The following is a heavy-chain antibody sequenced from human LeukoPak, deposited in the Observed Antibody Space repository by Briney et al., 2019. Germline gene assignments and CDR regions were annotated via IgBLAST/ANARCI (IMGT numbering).Heavy chain of an antibody. CDR2: INHSGST. Sequence: SETLSLTCAVYGGSFSGYYWSWIRQPPGKGLEWIGEINHSGSTNYNPSLKSRVTISVDTSKNQFSLKLSSVTAADTAVYYCARRLSGMDVWGQGTTVTVSS. D-gene: IGHD3-22*01. J-gene: IGHJ6*02. CDR1: GGSFSGYY. V-gene: IGHV4-34*01. CDR3: ARRLSGMDV.